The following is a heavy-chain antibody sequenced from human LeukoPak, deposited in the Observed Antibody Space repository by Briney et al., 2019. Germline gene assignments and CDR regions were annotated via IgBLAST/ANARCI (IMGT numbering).Heavy chain of an antibody. V-gene: IGHV4-30-2*01. D-gene: IGHD3-10*01. Sequence: SQTLSLTCAVSGGSISSGGYSWSWIRQPPGKGPEWIGYIYHSGSTYYNPSLKSRATISVDRSKNQFSLKLSSVTAADTAVYYCARAPSYYGSGSYYAFDIWGQGTMVTVSS. CDR2: IYHSGST. CDR3: ARAPSYYGSGSYYAFDI. CDR1: GGSISSGGYS. J-gene: IGHJ3*02.